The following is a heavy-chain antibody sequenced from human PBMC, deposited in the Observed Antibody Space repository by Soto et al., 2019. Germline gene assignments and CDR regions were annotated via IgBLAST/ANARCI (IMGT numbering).Heavy chain of an antibody. CDR3: ARAEPALRYFDWLLFLPDNNWFDX. CDR1: GYTFTSYA. CDR2: INAFNGNT. Sequence: ASVKVSCKASGYTFTSYAMHWVRQAPGQRLEWMGFINAFNGNTKYSQKFQGRVTITRDTSASTAYMELSSLRSEDTAVYYCARAEPALRYFDWLLFLPDNNWFDXWGQGTLVTVSX. V-gene: IGHV1-3*01. D-gene: IGHD3-9*01. J-gene: IGHJ5*02.